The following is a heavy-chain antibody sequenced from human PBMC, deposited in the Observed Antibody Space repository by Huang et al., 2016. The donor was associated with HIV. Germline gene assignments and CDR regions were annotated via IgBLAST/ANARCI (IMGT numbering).Heavy chain of an antibody. J-gene: IGHJ5*02. V-gene: IGHV4-39*01. Sequence: QLQLQESGPGLVKPSETLSLTCTVSGGSISSSSYYWGWIRQPPGKGLEWIGSFDYSGGSYYNPSLKRPVTISVDTSKNQFSLKLSSVTAADTAVYYCARHLWFGESGAWFDPWGQGTLVTVSS. CDR1: GGSISSSSYY. D-gene: IGHD3-10*01. CDR3: ARHLWFGESGAWFDP. CDR2: FDYSGGS.